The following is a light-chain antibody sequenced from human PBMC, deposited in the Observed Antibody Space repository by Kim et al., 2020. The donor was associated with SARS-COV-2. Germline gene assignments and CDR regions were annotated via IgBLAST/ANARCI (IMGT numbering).Light chain of an antibody. V-gene: IGKV3-20*01. CDR2: GAS. CDR1: QTVSRTF. CDR3: QQCHNSPFT. J-gene: IGKJ2*01. Sequence: EIVLTQSPGNLSLSPGERATLSCRSSQTVSRTFLGWYQQRPGQAPRLLIYGASNRATGIPDRFSGSGSGTDFTLTISRLEPEDSAVYYCQQCHNSPFTFGQGTKLEIK.